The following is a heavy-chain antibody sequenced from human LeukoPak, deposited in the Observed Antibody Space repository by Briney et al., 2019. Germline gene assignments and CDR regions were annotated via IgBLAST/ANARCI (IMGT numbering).Heavy chain of an antibody. CDR2: IYYSGST. Sequence: SETLSLTCTVSGGSISSSSYYWGWIRQPPGKGLEWIGSIYYSGSTYYNPSLKSRVTISVDTSKNQFSLKLSSVTAADTAVYYCARGRVASIWGQGTLVTVSS. CDR3: ARGRVASI. CDR1: GGSISSSSYY. D-gene: IGHD2-15*01. J-gene: IGHJ4*02. V-gene: IGHV4-39*01.